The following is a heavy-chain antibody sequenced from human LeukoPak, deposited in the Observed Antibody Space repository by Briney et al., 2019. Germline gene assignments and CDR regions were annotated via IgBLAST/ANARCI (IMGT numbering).Heavy chain of an antibody. D-gene: IGHD6-19*01. CDR3: ARDLWLAVAMEHWFDP. Sequence: GASVKVSCKASGYTFTNYAISWVRQAPGQGLEWVGWISAYNGNTNYAQKLQGRVTMTTDTSTSTAYMELRSLRSDDTAVYYCARDLWLAVAMEHWFDPWGQGTLVTVSS. V-gene: IGHV1-18*04. J-gene: IGHJ5*02. CDR1: GYTFTNYA. CDR2: ISAYNGNT.